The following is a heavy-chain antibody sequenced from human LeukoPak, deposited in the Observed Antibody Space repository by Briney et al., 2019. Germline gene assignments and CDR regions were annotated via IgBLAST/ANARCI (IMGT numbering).Heavy chain of an antibody. V-gene: IGHV1-2*02. Sequence: GASVKVSCKASGYTFTGYYMHWVRQAPGQGLEWMGWINPNSGGTNYAQKFQGRVTMTRDTSISTAYMELSRLRSDDTAVYYCARVLAAADLRYYFDYWGQGTLVTVSS. D-gene: IGHD6-13*01. CDR3: ARVLAAADLRYYFDY. J-gene: IGHJ4*02. CDR1: GYTFTGYY. CDR2: INPNSGGT.